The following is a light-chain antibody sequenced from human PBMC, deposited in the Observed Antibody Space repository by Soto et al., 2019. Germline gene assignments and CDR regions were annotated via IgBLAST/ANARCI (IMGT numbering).Light chain of an antibody. J-gene: IGLJ1*01. CDR2: GNS. V-gene: IGLV1-40*01. CDR3: QSFDSSPSGYV. Sequence: QAVVTQPPSVSGAPGQRVTISCTGSSSNIGAGYDVHWYQQLPGTAPKLLIYGNSNRPSGVPDRFSGSKSGTSASLAITGLLAEDEADYYCQSFDSSPSGYVFGTGTKLTV. CDR1: SSNIGAGYD.